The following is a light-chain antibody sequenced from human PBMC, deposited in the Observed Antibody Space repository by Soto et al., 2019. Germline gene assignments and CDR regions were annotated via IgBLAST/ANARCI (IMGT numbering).Light chain of an antibody. CDR2: RAS. CDR1: QSISSSY. J-gene: IGKJ1*01. V-gene: IGKV3-20*01. CDR3: QQYGSSPQLT. Sequence: EIVLAQSPGTLSLSPGERATLSCRASQSISSSYLAWYQHKPGQAPRLLIYRASSRATGIPDRFSGSGSGTDFTLTISRLEPEDFAVYYCQQYGSSPQLTFGQGTKVEI.